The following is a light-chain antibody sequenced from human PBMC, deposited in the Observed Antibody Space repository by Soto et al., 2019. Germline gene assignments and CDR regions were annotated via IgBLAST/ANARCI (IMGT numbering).Light chain of an antibody. CDR3: SSYAGTNNLL. CDR2: EVS. CDR1: SSDVGAYNS. V-gene: IGLV2-8*01. J-gene: IGLJ2*01. Sequence: QSVLTQPPSASGSPGQSVTISCTGTSSDVGAYNSVSWYQQYPGKAPKLMISEVSKRPSGVPDRFSGSKSGNTASLTVSGLQAEDEADYFCSSYAGTNNLLFGGGTKLTVL.